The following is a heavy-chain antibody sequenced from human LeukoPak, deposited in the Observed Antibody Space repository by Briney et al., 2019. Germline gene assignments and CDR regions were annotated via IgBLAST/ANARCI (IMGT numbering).Heavy chain of an antibody. CDR2: VSAYDGST. Sequence: ASVKVSCKASGYSFTSYGFTWVRRAPGQGLEWMGWVSAYDGSTNYAQKIRGRVTMTTDASKNTVYMELRSLRFDDTAVYYCARGGRDGMDLGRQGTTVTVSS. CDR3: ARGGRDGMDL. J-gene: IGHJ6*02. CDR1: GYSFTSYG. V-gene: IGHV1-18*01. D-gene: IGHD3-10*01.